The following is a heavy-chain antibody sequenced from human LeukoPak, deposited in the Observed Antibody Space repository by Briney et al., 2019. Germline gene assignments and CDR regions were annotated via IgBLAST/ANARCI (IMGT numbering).Heavy chain of an antibody. J-gene: IGHJ5*02. D-gene: IGHD3-10*01. CDR2: IYSSEST. V-gene: IGHV4-4*07. Sequence: SSETLSLTCTVSGGSISSYSWSWIRQPAGKGLEWIGRIYSSESTNYNPSLKSRVTMSVDTSKNQFSLTLSSVTAADTAVYYCASFSWGSGSYNQEAIWSWFDPWGQGILVIVSS. CDR3: ASFSWGSGSYNQEAIWSWFDP. CDR1: GGSISSYS.